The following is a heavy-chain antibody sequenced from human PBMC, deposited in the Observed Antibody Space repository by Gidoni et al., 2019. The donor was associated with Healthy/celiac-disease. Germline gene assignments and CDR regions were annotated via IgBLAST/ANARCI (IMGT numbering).Heavy chain of an antibody. CDR2: IIPILGIA. V-gene: IGHV1-69*04. CDR3: ARGTSGYCSSTSCYEDYMDV. D-gene: IGHD2-2*01. CDR1: GGTFSSYA. Sequence: QVQLVQSGAEVKKPGSSVKVSCKASGGTFSSYAIRWVRQAPGQGLEWMGRIIPILGIANYAQKFQGRVTITADKSTSTAYMELSSLRSEDTAVYYCARGTSGYCSSTSCYEDYMDVWGKGTTVTVSS. J-gene: IGHJ6*03.